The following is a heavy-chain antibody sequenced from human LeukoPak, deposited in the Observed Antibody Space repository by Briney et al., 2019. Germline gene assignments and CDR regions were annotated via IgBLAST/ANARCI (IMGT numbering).Heavy chain of an antibody. CDR3: ANDPRITTIVGLYYFDY. J-gene: IGHJ4*02. Sequence: PGRSLSLSCAASGFTFSSYAMHWVRQAPGKGLEWVAVISYDGSNKYYADSVKGRFAISRDNSKNTLYLRMDSLRAEDTAVYYCANDPRITTIVGLYYFDYWGQGTLVTVSS. D-gene: IGHD3-22*01. CDR2: ISYDGSNK. V-gene: IGHV3-30*18. CDR1: GFTFSSYA.